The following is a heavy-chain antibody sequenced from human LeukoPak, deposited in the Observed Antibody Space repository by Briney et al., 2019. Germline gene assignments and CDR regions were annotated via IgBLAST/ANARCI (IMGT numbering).Heavy chain of an antibody. Sequence: PSETLSLTCTVSGGSISSYYWSWIRQPPGKGLEWIGYISYGGTTNYNPSLKSRVTISVDTSKNQFSLNLTSVTATDTAVYYCARSGGKYCPLGYRSQGTLVTVSS. CDR1: GGSISSYY. D-gene: IGHD3-16*01. V-gene: IGHV4-59*01. CDR3: ARSGGKYCPLGY. J-gene: IGHJ4*02. CDR2: ISYGGTT.